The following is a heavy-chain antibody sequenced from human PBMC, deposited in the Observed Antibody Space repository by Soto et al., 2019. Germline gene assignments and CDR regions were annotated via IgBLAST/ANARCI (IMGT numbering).Heavy chain of an antibody. V-gene: IGHV1-2*02. D-gene: IGHD3-22*01. CDR3: ARGYDYYDSSGYYYVRWFDP. CDR1: GYTFTGYY. CDR2: INPNSGGT. J-gene: IGHJ5*02. Sequence: GDSVKVSCKASGYTFTGYYMHWVRQAPGQGLEWMGWINPNSGGTNYAQKFQGRVTMTRDTSISTAYMELSRLRSDDTAVYYCARGYDYYDSSGYYYVRWFDPWGQGTLVTVSS.